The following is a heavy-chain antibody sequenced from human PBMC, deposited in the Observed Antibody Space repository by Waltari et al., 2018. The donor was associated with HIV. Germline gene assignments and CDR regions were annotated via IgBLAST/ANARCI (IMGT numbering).Heavy chain of an antibody. CDR1: GFPFSNSG. V-gene: IGHV3-30*18. Sequence: QVQLVESGGGVVQPGRSLRLSCAASGFPFSNSGMQWVRQAPGKVMEWVAVISYYGNNKNYAESVKGRFTISRDNSKNTLYLQMNSLRADDTALYYCVKDRGTFTMINEYWGQGTLVTVSS. CDR3: VKDRGTFTMINEY. D-gene: IGHD3-22*01. J-gene: IGHJ4*02. CDR2: ISYYGNNK.